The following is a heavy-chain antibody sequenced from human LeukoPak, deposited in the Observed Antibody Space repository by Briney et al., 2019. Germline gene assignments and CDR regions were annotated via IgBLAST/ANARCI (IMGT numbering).Heavy chain of an antibody. CDR3: ARLGDGYNRDAFDI. Sequence: GESLKISCKGSGYSLTSYWIGWVRPMPGKGLEWMGIIYPGDSDTRYSPSFQGQVTISVDKSISTAYLQWSSLKASDTAMYYCARLGDGYNRDAFDIWGKGTTVSVSS. CDR1: GYSLTSYW. J-gene: IGHJ3*02. CDR2: IYPGDSDT. V-gene: IGHV5-51*01. D-gene: IGHD5-24*01.